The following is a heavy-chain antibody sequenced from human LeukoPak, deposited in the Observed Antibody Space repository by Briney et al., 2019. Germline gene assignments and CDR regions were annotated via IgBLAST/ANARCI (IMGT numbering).Heavy chain of an antibody. CDR2: ISSSSTYI. CDR1: GLTFSSYS. CDR3: ARGVLGGWTVKNPFDY. V-gene: IGHV3-21*01. D-gene: IGHD2-15*01. Sequence: GGSLRLSCAASGLTFSSYSMNWVRQAPGKGLEWVSSISSSSTYIYYADSVKGRFTISRDNAKNSLYLQMNSLRAEDTAVYYCARGVLGGWTVKNPFDYWGQGTLVTVSS. J-gene: IGHJ4*02.